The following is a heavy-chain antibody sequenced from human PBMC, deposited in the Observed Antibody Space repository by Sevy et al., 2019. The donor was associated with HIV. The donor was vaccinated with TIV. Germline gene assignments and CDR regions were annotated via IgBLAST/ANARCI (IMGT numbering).Heavy chain of an antibody. CDR3: ARAPSGPGGMDV. D-gene: IGHD2-8*02. V-gene: IGHV3-53*01. CDR1: GFTVSNNY. Sequence: GGSLRLSCAASGFTVSNNYISWVRQAPGKGLEWVSVIYSGGGTNYADSVKGRFTISRDTSKNTVYLQMNSLRAEDTAVYYCARAPSGPGGMDVWGQGTTVTVSS. CDR2: IYSGGGT. J-gene: IGHJ6*02.